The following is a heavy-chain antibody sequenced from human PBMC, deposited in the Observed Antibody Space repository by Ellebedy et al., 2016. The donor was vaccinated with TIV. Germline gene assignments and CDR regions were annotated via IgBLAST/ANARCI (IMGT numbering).Heavy chain of an antibody. Sequence: PGGSLRLSCAASGISLRSYAMSWVRQAPGKGLEWVSTIGGTGGTTYYRESVKGRFTVSRDNSKNTVDLQMNSLRAEDTAVYYCTRDHGRGGPYGGDLDYWGQGTLVTVSS. D-gene: IGHD3-10*01. J-gene: IGHJ4*02. CDR2: IGGTGGTT. V-gene: IGHV3-23*01. CDR1: GISLRSYA. CDR3: TRDHGRGGPYGGDLDY.